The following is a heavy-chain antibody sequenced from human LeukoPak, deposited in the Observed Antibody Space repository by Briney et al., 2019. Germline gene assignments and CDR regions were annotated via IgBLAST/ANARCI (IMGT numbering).Heavy chain of an antibody. Sequence: SVKVSCKASGGTFSSYAISWVRQAPGQGLEWMGGIIPIFGTANYAQKFPGRVTITTDESTSTAYMELSSLRSEDTAVYYCARPSSYYDSSGLENWGQGTLVTVSS. CDR1: GGTFSSYA. CDR3: ARPSSYYDSSGLEN. D-gene: IGHD3-22*01. J-gene: IGHJ4*02. V-gene: IGHV1-69*05. CDR2: IIPIFGTA.